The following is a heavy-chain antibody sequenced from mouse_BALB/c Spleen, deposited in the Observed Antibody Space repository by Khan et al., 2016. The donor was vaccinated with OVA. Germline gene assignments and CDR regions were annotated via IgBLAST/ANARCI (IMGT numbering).Heavy chain of an antibody. CDR3: ARPPFFSYVMVY. J-gene: IGHJ4*01. Sequence: QVQLQQSGPELKKPGETVKISCKASGYTFKNHGMNWVKQAPGKGLKWMGWINTYTGEPTYVEDFKGRFAFSLETSASTAYLQINNLKNEDTATXFCARPPFFSYVMVYWGQGTSVTVSS. CDR1: GYTFKNHG. V-gene: IGHV9-3-1*01. CDR2: INTYTGEP.